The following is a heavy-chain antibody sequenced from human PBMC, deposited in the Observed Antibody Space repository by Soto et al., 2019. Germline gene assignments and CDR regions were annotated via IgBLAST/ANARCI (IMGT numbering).Heavy chain of an antibody. Sequence: ASVKVTCKASGYTVTSYYMHWVRQAPGQGLEWMGIINPSGGSTTYAQKFQGRLTMTRDTPTSTVYMELSSLRSEDTAMYYCARTPGYTDRNYFDYWGQGTRVSVSS. CDR2: INPSGGST. CDR3: ARTPGYTDRNYFDY. V-gene: IGHV1-46*01. CDR1: GYTVTSYY. D-gene: IGHD2-2*02. J-gene: IGHJ4*02.